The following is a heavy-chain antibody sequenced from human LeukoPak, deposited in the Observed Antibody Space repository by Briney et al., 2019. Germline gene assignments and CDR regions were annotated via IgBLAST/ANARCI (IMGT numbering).Heavy chain of an antibody. Sequence: PGGSLRLSCAASGFTFSSYSMNWVRQAPGKGLEWVSSISSSSSYIYYADSVKGRFTISRDNAKNSLYLQMNSLRAEDTAVYYCARVGPRGELEKAYDYWGQGTLVTVSS. CDR2: ISSSSSYI. CDR1: GFTFSSYS. CDR3: ARVGPRGELEKAYDY. J-gene: IGHJ4*02. V-gene: IGHV3-21*01. D-gene: IGHD1-26*01.